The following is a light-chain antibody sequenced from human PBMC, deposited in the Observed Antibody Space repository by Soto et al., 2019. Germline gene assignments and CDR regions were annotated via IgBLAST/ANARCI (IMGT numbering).Light chain of an antibody. CDR3: SSFTSAYTFV. Sequence: QSALAQPASVSGSPGQSIAISCTGTSSDAGGYNYVSWYQQHPGKAPKLLISEVSIRPSGVSDRFSGSKSGNTASLTISGLQTEDEADYYCSSFTSAYTFVFGSGTKLTVL. V-gene: IGLV2-14*01. CDR1: SSDAGGYNY. J-gene: IGLJ1*01. CDR2: EVS.